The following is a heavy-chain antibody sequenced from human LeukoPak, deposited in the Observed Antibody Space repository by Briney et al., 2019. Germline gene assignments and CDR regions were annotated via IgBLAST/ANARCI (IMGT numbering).Heavy chain of an antibody. CDR1: GYTFSSYG. Sequence: ASVKVSCKASGYTFSSYGMIWVRQAPGQGLEWMGWINPNSGDTTFAQKFQGRVTMTRDTSISTAFMELSRLRSDDTAVYYCARDQVARDIVVVLTATGTIDYWGQGTLVTVSS. CDR3: ARDQVARDIVVVLTATGTIDY. J-gene: IGHJ4*02. CDR2: INPNSGDT. D-gene: IGHD2-15*01. V-gene: IGHV1-2*02.